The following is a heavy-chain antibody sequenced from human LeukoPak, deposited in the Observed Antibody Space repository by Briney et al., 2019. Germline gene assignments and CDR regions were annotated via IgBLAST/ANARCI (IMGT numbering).Heavy chain of an antibody. Sequence: SETLSLTCTVSGGSISSSSYYWGWIRQPPGKGLEWIGGIYYSGSTYYNPSLKSRVTISVDTSKNQFSLKLSSVTAADTAVYYCASPSRYYYDSSGYQFDYWGQGTLVTVSS. V-gene: IGHV4-39*01. D-gene: IGHD3-22*01. CDR3: ASPSRYYYDSSGYQFDY. CDR1: GGSISSSSYY. CDR2: IYYSGST. J-gene: IGHJ4*02.